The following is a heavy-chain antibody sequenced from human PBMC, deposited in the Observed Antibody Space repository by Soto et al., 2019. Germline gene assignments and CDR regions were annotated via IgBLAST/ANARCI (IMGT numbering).Heavy chain of an antibody. Sequence: EVQLLESGGGLVQPGGSLRLSCAASGFTFSSYTMRWVRQAPGKGLEWVSAISGSGGSTYYADSVKGRFTISRDNSKNTLYLQMNSLRAEDTAVYYCARRGSGSYYDYWGQGTLVTVSS. V-gene: IGHV3-23*01. J-gene: IGHJ4*02. CDR3: ARRGSGSYYDY. D-gene: IGHD1-26*01. CDR2: ISGSGGST. CDR1: GFTFSSYT.